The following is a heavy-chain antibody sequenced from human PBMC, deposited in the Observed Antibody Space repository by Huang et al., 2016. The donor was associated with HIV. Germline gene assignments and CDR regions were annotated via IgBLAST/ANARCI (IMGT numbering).Heavy chain of an antibody. Sequence: QLQLQESGPGLVKPSETLSLTCTVSGGSIRSDNYYWGWIRQPPGTGLEWIGSISYSGSTYYNPSRKRRVTITGDTSNNNFSLRMRSVTAADTAVYYCARLPGSITMIRGVITDPYWGQGTLVTVSS. J-gene: IGHJ4*02. CDR3: ARLPGSITMIRGVITDPY. V-gene: IGHV4-39*02. CDR2: ISYSGST. CDR1: GGSIRSDNYY. D-gene: IGHD3-10*01.